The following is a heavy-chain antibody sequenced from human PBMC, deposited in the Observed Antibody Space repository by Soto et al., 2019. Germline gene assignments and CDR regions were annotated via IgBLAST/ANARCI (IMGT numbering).Heavy chain of an antibody. J-gene: IGHJ6*03. D-gene: IGHD3-3*01. CDR3: ARRFTVYYYMDV. Sequence: PSETLSLTCAVYGGSFSDYYWSWIRQPPGKGLEWMGEINRSGSTNYNPSLKSRVTISIDTPKNQFSLKLSSVAAADTALYYCARRFTVYYYMDVWGKGTTVTGSS. V-gene: IGHV4-34*01. CDR2: INRSGST. CDR1: GGSFSDYY.